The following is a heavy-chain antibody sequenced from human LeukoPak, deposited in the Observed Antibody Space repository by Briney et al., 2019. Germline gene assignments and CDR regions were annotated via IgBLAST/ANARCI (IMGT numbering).Heavy chain of an antibody. CDR2: ISAYNGNT. D-gene: IGHD3-9*01. Sequence: VASVKLSCKASGYTFTSYGISWVRQAPGQGLEWMGWISAYNGNTNYAQKLQGRVTMTTDTSTSTAYMELRSLRSDDTAVYYCARDLRYFDWATMRYFDYWGQGTLVTVSS. CDR3: ARDLRYFDWATMRYFDY. V-gene: IGHV1-18*01. J-gene: IGHJ4*02. CDR1: GYTFTSYG.